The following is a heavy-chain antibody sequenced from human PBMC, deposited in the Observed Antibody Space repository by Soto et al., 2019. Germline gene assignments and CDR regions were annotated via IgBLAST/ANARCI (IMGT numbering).Heavy chain of an antibody. CDR1: GGSISRGGYY. V-gene: IGHV4-31*03. Sequence: QVQLQESGPGLVKPSQTLSLTCTVSGGSISRGGYYWSWIRQNPGKVMEWIGYTYNSVGTYYNPSLKRRVTISVYTSKHQFSLKLTSVTAADTAVYYCSRDPAPWGQGTLVNVSA. CDR3: SRDPAP. CDR2: TYNSVGT. J-gene: IGHJ5*02.